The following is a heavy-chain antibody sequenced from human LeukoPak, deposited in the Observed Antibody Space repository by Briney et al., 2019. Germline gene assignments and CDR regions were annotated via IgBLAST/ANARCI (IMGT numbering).Heavy chain of an antibody. V-gene: IGHV4-59*01. CDR1: GGSISSYY. CDR2: IYYSGST. J-gene: IGHJ4*02. CDR3: ARGMKRDGYNSDYFDY. D-gene: IGHD5-24*01. Sequence: SETLSLTCTVSGGSISSYYWSWIRQPPGKGLEWIGYIYYSGSTDYNPSLKSRVTISVDTSKNQFSLKLSSVTAADTAVYYCARGMKRDGYNSDYFDYWGQGTLVTVSS.